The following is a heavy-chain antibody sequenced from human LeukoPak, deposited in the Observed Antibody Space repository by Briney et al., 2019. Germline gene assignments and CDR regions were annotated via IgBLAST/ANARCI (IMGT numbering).Heavy chain of an antibody. D-gene: IGHD1-1*01. CDR1: GFTFSSYS. CDR3: ARSRGGTYWFDP. CDR2: ISSSSSYI. V-gene: IGHV3-21*01. Sequence: GGSLRLSCAASGFTFSSYSMNWVRQAPGKGLELVSSISSSSSYIYYADSVKGRFTISRDNAKNSLYLQMNSLRAEDTAVYYCARSRGGTYWFDPWGQGTLVTVSS. J-gene: IGHJ5*02.